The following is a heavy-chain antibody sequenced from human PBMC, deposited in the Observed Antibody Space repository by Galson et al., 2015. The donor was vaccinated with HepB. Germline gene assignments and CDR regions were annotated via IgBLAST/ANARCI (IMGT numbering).Heavy chain of an antibody. J-gene: IGHJ3*02. CDR2: IYYTGTT. D-gene: IGHD3-10*01. CDR1: GGSVSSGPYY. V-gene: IGHV4-61*01. Sequence: ETLSLTCTVSGGSVSSGPYYWSWIRQPPGKGLEWIGYIYYTGTTSYSPSLKSRVTILIDTSKNQFSLGLSSVTAADTAVYYCTRVESRRGNAFDMWGQGTMVTVSS. CDR3: TRVESRRGNAFDM.